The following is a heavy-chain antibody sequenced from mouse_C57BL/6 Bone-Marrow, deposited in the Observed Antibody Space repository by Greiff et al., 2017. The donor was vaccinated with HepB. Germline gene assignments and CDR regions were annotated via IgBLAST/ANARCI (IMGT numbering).Heavy chain of an antibody. Sequence: VKLVESGAELVRPGTSVKMSCKASGYTFTNYWIGWAKQRPGHGLEWIGDIYPGGGYTNYNVKFKGKATLTADKSSSTAYMQFSSLTSEDSAIYYCARLRWVYAMDYWGQGTSVTVSS. V-gene: IGHV1-63*01. D-gene: IGHD1-1*02. CDR1: GYTFTNYW. CDR3: ARLRWVYAMDY. J-gene: IGHJ4*01. CDR2: IYPGGGYT.